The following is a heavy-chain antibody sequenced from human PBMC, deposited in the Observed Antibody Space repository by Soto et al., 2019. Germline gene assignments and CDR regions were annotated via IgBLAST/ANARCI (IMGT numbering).Heavy chain of an antibody. CDR2: IGTAGDT. J-gene: IGHJ4*02. CDR1: GFTFSSYD. CDR3: ARGKGIAARPSLAY. V-gene: IGHV3-13*01. D-gene: IGHD6-6*01. Sequence: GGSLRLSCAASGFTFSSYDMHWVRQATGKGLEWVSAIGTAGDTYYPGSVKGRFTISRENAKNSLYLQMNSLRAGDTAVYYCARGKGIAARPSLAYSGKGTLVTVSS.